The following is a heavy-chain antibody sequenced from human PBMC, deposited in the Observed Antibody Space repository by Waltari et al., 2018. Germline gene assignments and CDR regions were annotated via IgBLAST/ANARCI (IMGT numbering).Heavy chain of an antibody. V-gene: IGHV3-7*01. CDR2: VKEDGSVK. CDR1: GFTFSTSW. D-gene: IGHD2-21*01. CDR3: ARDPHYSAFDI. J-gene: IGHJ3*02. Sequence: EVQLVESGGGLVQPGGSLRLSCAASGFTFSTSWMSWVRQTPGKGLEFVANVKEDGSVKNYVDSVKGRFTISRDNAKNSLYLQMNSLRADDTAVYYGARDPHYSAFDIWGQGTMVTVSS.